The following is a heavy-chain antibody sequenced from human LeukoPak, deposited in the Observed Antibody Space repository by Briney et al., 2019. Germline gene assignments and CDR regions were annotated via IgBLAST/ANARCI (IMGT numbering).Heavy chain of an antibody. D-gene: IGHD6-19*01. V-gene: IGHV3-30*18. Sequence: GGSLRLSCAASGFTFSSYGMHWVRQAPGKGLEWVAVISYDGSNKYYADSVKGRFTISRDNYKNTLYLQMNSLRAEDTAVYYCAKTSQSSGWIYYFDYWGQGTLVTVSS. CDR1: GFTFSSYG. CDR3: AKTSQSSGWIYYFDY. CDR2: ISYDGSNK. J-gene: IGHJ4*02.